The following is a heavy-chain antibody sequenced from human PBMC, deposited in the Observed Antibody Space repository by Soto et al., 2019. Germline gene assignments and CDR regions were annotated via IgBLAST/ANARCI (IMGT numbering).Heavy chain of an antibody. V-gene: IGHV3-23*01. CDR3: AKGEDYYYYYGMDV. CDR1: GFTFSSYA. J-gene: IGHJ6*02. Sequence: ESGGGLVQPGGSLRLSCAASGFTFSSYAMSWVRQAPGKGLEWVSAISGSGGSTYYADSVKGRFTISRDNSKNTLYLQMNSLRAEDTGVYYCAKGEDYYYYYGMDVWGQGTTVTVSS. CDR2: ISGSGGST.